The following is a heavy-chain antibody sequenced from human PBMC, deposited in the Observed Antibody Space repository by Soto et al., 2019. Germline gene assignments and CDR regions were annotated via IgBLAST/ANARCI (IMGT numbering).Heavy chain of an antibody. CDR3: AKCLQIHWNYDAYHI. V-gene: IGHV3-23*01. CDR1: GFMLSTYS. J-gene: IGHJ3*02. Sequence: GESLRISCAASGFMLSTYSMSWVCQAPGKGLEWVSHITGSGGITYYADSVKGRFTISRDTSSNTLYLQRNSLRAEDTALYYCAKCLQIHWNYDAYHIWGQGTMVTVSS. CDR2: ITGSGGIT. D-gene: IGHD1-7*01.